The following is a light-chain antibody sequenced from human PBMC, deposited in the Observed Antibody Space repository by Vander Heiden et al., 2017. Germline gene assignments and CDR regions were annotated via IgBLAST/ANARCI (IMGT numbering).Light chain of an antibody. V-gene: IGKV3-20*01. CDR2: GAS. CDR3: QQYGSSPL. J-gene: IGKJ1*01. CDR1: QSVSSSY. Sequence: EIVLTHSPGTLSLSPGERATLSCRASQSVSSSYLAWYQQKPGQAPRLLSYGASSRATGIPDRFSGSGSGTDFTLTISRLEPEDFAVYYCQQYGSSPLFGQGTKVEIK.